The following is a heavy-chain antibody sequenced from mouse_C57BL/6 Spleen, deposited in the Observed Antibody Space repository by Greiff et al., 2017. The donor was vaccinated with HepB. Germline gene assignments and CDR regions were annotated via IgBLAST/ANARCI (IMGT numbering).Heavy chain of an antibody. CDR3: TRALTGTAMGY. Sequence: QVQLKESGAELVRPGASVTLSCKASGYTFTDYEMHWVKQTPVHGLEWIGAIDPETGGTAYNQKFKGKAILTAEKSSSTAYMALRSLTSEDSAVYYCTRALTGTAMGYWGQGTSVTVSS. V-gene: IGHV1-15*01. D-gene: IGHD4-1*01. J-gene: IGHJ4*01. CDR2: IDPETGGT. CDR1: GYTFTDYE.